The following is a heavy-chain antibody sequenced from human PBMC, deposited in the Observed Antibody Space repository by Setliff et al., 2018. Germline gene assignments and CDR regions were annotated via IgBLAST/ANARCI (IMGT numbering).Heavy chain of an antibody. CDR2: ISSDGNIK. Sequence: GGSLRLSCAASGFTFNGYAMNWVRQVPGKGLEWVAVISSDGNIKFHAESVKGRFTISRDNPKNTQYLQMHSLRVEDTAVYYCAREYYDSSGFSYGMDVWGQGTTVTVSS. CDR1: GFTFNGYA. CDR3: AREYYDSSGFSYGMDV. D-gene: IGHD3-22*01. V-gene: IGHV3-30-3*01. J-gene: IGHJ6*02.